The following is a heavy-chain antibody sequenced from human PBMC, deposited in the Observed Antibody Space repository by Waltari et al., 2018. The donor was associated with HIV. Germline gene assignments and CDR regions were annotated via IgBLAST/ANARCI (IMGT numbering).Heavy chain of an antibody. Sequence: QVQLQESGPGLVKPSPTLSLMCTVPGGSIGTNFWSWIRQPPGKGLEWIGYVFYSGTTNYNPSRKSRVTISVDTSKNQFSLNLRSVTAADTAVYYCASSRAAAGLDSWGQGTQVTVSS. CDR2: VFYSGTT. D-gene: IGHD6-13*01. CDR1: GGSIGTNF. J-gene: IGHJ4*02. CDR3: ASSRAAAGLDS. V-gene: IGHV4-59*01.